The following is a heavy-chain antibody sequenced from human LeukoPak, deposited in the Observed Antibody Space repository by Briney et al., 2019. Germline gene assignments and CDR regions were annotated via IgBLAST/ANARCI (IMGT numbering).Heavy chain of an antibody. CDR3: ARGKYSAFDI. D-gene: IGHD2/OR15-2a*01. V-gene: IGHV6-1*01. Sequence: SQTLSLTCAISGDSVSSNSVAWNWIRQSPSRGLEWLGRTFYRSKWYNDYAVSVKSRITINPDTSKNQFSLQLSSVTPEDTAAYYCARGKYSAFDIWGQGTMVTVSS. J-gene: IGHJ3*02. CDR2: TFYRSKWYN. CDR1: GDSVSSNSVA.